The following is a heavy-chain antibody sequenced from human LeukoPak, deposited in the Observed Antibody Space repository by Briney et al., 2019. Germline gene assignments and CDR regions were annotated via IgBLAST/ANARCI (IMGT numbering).Heavy chain of an antibody. CDR2: INHSGST. D-gene: IGHD6-19*01. CDR3: ARLGSGWYWRGNWFDP. J-gene: IGHJ5*02. Sequence: SETLSLTCAVYGGSFSGYYWSWIRQPPGKGLEWIGEINHSGSTNYNPSLKSRVTISVDTSKNQFSLKLSSVTAADTAVYYCARLGSGWYWRGNWFDPRGQGTLVTVSS. CDR1: GGSFSGYY. V-gene: IGHV4-34*01.